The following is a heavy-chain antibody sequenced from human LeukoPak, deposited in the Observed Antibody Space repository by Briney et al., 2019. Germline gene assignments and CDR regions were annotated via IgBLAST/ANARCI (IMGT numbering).Heavy chain of an antibody. CDR2: INSDGSST. D-gene: IGHD3-10*01. V-gene: IGHV3-74*01. CDR1: GFTFSSYL. CDR3: ARIPGGSGSQYDY. J-gene: IGHJ4*02. Sequence: TGGSLRLSCAASGFTFSSYLMHWVRHAPGKGLVWVSRINSDGSSTFYADSVKGRFTTSRDNAENTVYLQMNSLRADDTAVYYCARIPGGSGSQYDYWGQGTLVIVSS.